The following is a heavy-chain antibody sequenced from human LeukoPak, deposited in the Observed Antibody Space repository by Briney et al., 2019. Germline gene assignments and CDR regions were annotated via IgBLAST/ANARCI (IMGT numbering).Heavy chain of an antibody. CDR3: ARGGGYDAYDY. D-gene: IGHD5-12*01. Sequence: GGSLRLSCAASGFTFSSYSMGWVRQAPGKGLEWVSYISSGSSTMYYADSVKGRFTISRDNAKNSLSLQMHSRRAEDTALYYWARGGGYDAYDYWGQGTLVSVSS. V-gene: IGHV3-48*01. J-gene: IGHJ4*02. CDR2: ISSGSSTM. CDR1: GFTFSSYS.